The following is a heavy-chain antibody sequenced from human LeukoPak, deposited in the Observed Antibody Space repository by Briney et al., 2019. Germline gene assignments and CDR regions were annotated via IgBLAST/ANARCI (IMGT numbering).Heavy chain of an antibody. CDR2: LSGSGCST. CDR3: AKSGYCSSTICFRDY. D-gene: IGHD2-2*03. CDR1: GFTFTTYA. Sequence: GGSLRLSCAASGFTFTTYAMKWVRQAPGKGLEWVSGLSGSGCSTYYADSVKGRFTISRDNSKNMLYLQMNNLRAEDTAMYYCAKSGYCSSTICFRDYWGQGTLVSVSS. V-gene: IGHV3-23*01. J-gene: IGHJ4*02.